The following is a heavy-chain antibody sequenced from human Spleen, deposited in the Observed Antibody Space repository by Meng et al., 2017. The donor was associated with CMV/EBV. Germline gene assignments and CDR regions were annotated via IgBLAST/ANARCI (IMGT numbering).Heavy chain of an antibody. J-gene: IGHJ4*02. CDR3: ARKYYDILTGYYTHDH. V-gene: IGHV1-18*01. Sequence: ASVKVSCKASGYTFTSYGISWVRQAPGQGLEWMGWISAYNGNTNYAQKLKGRVTMTTDTSTRTAYMELRSLRSDDTAVYYCARKYYDILTGYYTHDHWGQGTLVTVSS. CDR2: ISAYNGNT. D-gene: IGHD3-9*01. CDR1: GYTFTSYG.